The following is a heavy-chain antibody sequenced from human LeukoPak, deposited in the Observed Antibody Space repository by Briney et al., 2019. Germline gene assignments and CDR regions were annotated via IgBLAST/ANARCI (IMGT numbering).Heavy chain of an antibody. D-gene: IGHD4-17*01. CDR1: GFTFSSYG. CDR3: AKGTVTTGTFDY. CDR2: ISYDGSNK. J-gene: IGHJ4*02. V-gene: IGHV3-30*18. Sequence: PGGSLRLSCAASGFTFSSYGMHWVRQAPGKGLEWVAVISYDGSNKYYADSVKGRFTISRDNSKNTLYLQMNSLRAEDTAVYYCAKGTVTTGTFDYWGQGTLVTVSS.